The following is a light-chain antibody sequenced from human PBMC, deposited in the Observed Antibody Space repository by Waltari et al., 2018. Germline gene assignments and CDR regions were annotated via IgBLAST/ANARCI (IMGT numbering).Light chain of an antibody. V-gene: IGLV2-8*01. J-gene: IGLJ1*01. Sequence: QSALTQPPSASGSPGQSVTFSCTGTNSDVGGSKYVSWYQQNPGKDTKLIIFEVSQRPSGVPDRLSGSKSGNTASLTISGLQAEDEADYYCSSYEDSHGHVFGTGTKVTVL. CDR1: NSDVGGSKY. CDR3: SSYEDSHGHV. CDR2: EVS.